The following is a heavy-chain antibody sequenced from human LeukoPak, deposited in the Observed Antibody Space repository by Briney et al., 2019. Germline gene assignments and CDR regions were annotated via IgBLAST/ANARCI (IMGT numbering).Heavy chain of an antibody. CDR3: ARVPAGAYYDFWSGPLGFDY. J-gene: IGHJ4*02. V-gene: IGHV1-3*01. Sequence: ASVKVSCKASGYTFTSHGLSWARQAPGQGLEWMGWINAGNGNTKYSQKFQGRVTITRDTSASTAYMELSSLRSEDTAVYYCARVPAGAYYDFWSGPLGFDYWGQGTLVTVSS. D-gene: IGHD3-3*01. CDR1: GYTFTSHG. CDR2: INAGNGNT.